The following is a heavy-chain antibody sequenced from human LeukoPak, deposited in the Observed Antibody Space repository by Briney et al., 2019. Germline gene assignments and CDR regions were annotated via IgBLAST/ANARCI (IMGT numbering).Heavy chain of an antibody. CDR2: ISSSSSYI. D-gene: IGHD2-8*01. CDR1: GFTFSSYS. Sequence: KAGGSLRLSCAASGFTFSSYSMNWVRQAPGKGLEWVSSISSSSSYIYYADSVKGRFTISRDNAKNSLYLQMNSLRAEDTAVYCCAREDIVPFNWFDPWGQGTLVTVSS. V-gene: IGHV3-21*01. J-gene: IGHJ5*02. CDR3: AREDIVPFNWFDP.